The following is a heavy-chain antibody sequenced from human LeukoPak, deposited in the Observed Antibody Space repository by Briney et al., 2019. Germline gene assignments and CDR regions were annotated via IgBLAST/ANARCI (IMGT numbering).Heavy chain of an antibody. V-gene: IGHV3-21*01. CDR1: RFTFSSYS. J-gene: IGHJ4*02. D-gene: IGHD6-19*01. CDR2: ISSSSSYI. CDR3: ARAFEAVAGTWPFDY. Sequence: PGGSLRLSCAASRFTFSSYSMNWVRQAPGKGLEWVSSISSSSSYIYYADSVKGRFTISRDNAKNSLYLQMNSLRAEDTAVYYCARAFEAVAGTWPFDYWGQGTLVTVSS.